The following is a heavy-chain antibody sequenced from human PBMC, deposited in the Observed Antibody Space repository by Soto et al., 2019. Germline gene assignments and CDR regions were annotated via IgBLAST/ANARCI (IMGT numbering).Heavy chain of an antibody. CDR2: ISYDGSNK. Sequence: QVQLVESGGGVVQPGRSLRLSCAASGFTFSSYGMHWVRQAPGKGLEWVAVISYDGSNKYYADSVKGRFTISRDNSKNTLYLQMNSLRAEDTAVYYCAKEVDGYGAYYFDYWGQGTLVTVSS. V-gene: IGHV3-30*18. CDR3: AKEVDGYGAYYFDY. J-gene: IGHJ4*02. D-gene: IGHD5-12*01. CDR1: GFTFSSYG.